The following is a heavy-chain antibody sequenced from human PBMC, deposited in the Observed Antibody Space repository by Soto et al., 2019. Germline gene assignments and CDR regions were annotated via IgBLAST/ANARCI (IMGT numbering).Heavy chain of an antibody. J-gene: IGHJ5*02. Sequence: QLQLQESGPGLVKPSETLPLTCTVSGGSIRDDRYYWGWIRQPPGKGLEWIGSIYYSGTSSYNPSLKSRVPMSVDTSKKQLSLRLSSVTAADTAVYYCARLHCDSPNCVPLDPWGQGTLVIVSS. D-gene: IGHD2-2*01. CDR1: GGSIRDDRYY. V-gene: IGHV4-39*01. CDR2: IYYSGTS. CDR3: ARLHCDSPNCVPLDP.